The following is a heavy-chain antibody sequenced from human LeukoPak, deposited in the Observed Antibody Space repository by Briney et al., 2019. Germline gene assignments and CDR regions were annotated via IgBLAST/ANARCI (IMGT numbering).Heavy chain of an antibody. CDR2: ISSGSSTI. D-gene: IGHD2-8*01. V-gene: IGHV3-48*02. CDR3: ARVGYTYGHLFDY. J-gene: IGHJ4*02. Sequence: PGGSLRLSCAASGFTFSSYSMNWVRQAPGKGLEWVSYISSGSSTIYYADPVKGRFTSSRDNAKNSLYLQMNSLRDEDTAVYYCARVGYTYGHLFDYWGQGTLVTVSS. CDR1: GFTFSSYS.